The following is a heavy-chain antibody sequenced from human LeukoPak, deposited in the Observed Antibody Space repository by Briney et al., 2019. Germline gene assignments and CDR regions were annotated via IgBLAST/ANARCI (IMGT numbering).Heavy chain of an antibody. J-gene: IGHJ3*02. D-gene: IGHD3-22*01. V-gene: IGHV4-59*01. CDR2: IYYSGST. CDR1: GGSISSYY. CDR3: ARDSWYYYDSSGYPIKGDAFDI. Sequence: SETLSLTCTVSGGSISSYYWSWIRQPPGKGLEWIGYIYYSGSTNYNPSLKSRVTISVDTSKNQFSLKLSSVTAADTAVYYCARDSWYYYDSSGYPIKGDAFDIWGQGTMVTVSS.